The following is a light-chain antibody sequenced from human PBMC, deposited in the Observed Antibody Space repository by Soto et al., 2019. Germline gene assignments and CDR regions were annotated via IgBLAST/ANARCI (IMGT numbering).Light chain of an antibody. CDR2: AAS. CDR3: QQLLSYPIT. J-gene: IGKJ5*01. CDR1: QGISSY. V-gene: IGKV1-9*01. Sequence: DSQWTQYTSFLSASVGDRVTITCRASQGISSYLAWYQQKPGKAPKLLIYAASTLQSGVPLRFSGSGSGTSFTLTISSLQPEDFATYYCQQLLSYPITFGQGTRLEIK.